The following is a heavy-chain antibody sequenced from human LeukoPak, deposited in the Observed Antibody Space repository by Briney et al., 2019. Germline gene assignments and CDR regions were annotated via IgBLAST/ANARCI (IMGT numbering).Heavy chain of an antibody. V-gene: IGHV3-7*01. D-gene: IGHD5-12*01. CDR1: GFTFSSSW. Sequence: GGSLRLSCAASGFTFSSSWMHWVRQAPGKGLEWVANIKQDGSEKYYVDSVKGRFTISRDNAKNSLYLQMNSLRAEDTAVYSCARERLSGYDPTGFDYWGQGILVTVSS. CDR2: IKQDGSEK. CDR3: ARERLSGYDPTGFDY. J-gene: IGHJ4*02.